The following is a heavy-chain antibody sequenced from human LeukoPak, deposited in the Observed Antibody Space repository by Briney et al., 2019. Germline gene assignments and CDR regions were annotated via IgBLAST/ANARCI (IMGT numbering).Heavy chain of an antibody. J-gene: IGHJ6*03. CDR3: AASSWSYYYYYMDV. D-gene: IGHD6-13*01. CDR2: IYTSGST. V-gene: IGHV4-4*07. Sequence: PSETLSLTCTVSGGSINSYYWSWLRQPAGKGLEWIGRIYTSGSTNYNPSLKSRVTMSVDTSNNQFSLKLDFVTAADTAVYYCAASSWSYYYYYMDVWGKGTTVTVSS. CDR1: GGSINSYY.